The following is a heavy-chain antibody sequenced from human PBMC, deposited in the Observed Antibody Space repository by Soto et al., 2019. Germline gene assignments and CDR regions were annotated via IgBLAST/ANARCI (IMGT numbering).Heavy chain of an antibody. CDR3: ARASPRWSPYFHYYRMDV. CDR2: IWYDGSIT. CDR1: EFSFSTYG. J-gene: IGHJ6*02. Sequence: PGGSLRLSCAASEFSFSTYGMHWVRQAPGKGLEWVAVIWYDGSITYYADSVKGRFTISRDSSKNTLYLEMNSLRAEDTAVYYCARASPRWSPYFHYYRMDVWGQGTPVTVSS. V-gene: IGHV3-33*01. D-gene: IGHD6-13*01.